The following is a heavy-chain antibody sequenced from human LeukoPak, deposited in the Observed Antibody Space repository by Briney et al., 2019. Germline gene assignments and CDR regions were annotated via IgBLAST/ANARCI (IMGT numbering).Heavy chain of an antibody. CDR1: GXTFSSYG. CDR3: TRASHDYGRADV. Sequence: PGGSLRLSCAASGXTFSSYGMHWVRQAPGKGLEWVAVIWYDGSNKYYANSVKGRFTISRDNSKNTLYLQMNSLRAEDTAVYYCTRASHDYGRADVWGQGTTVTVSS. V-gene: IGHV3-33*01. CDR2: IWYDGSNK. D-gene: IGHD4-17*01. J-gene: IGHJ6*02.